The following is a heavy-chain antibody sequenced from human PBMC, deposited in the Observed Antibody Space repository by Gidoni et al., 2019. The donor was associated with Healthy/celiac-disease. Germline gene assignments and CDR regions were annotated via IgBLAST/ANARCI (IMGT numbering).Heavy chain of an antibody. V-gene: IGHV3-21*01. D-gene: IGHD1-7*01. CDR2: ISSSSSYI. Sequence: EVQLVESGGGLVKPGGSLRLSCAASGFTFSSYSMNWVRQAPGKGLEWVSSISSSSSYIYYADSVKGRFTISRDNAKNSLYLQMNSLRAEDTAVYYCARGRVALELPPFDPWGQGTLVTVSS. J-gene: IGHJ5*02. CDR3: ARGRVALELPPFDP. CDR1: GFTFSSYS.